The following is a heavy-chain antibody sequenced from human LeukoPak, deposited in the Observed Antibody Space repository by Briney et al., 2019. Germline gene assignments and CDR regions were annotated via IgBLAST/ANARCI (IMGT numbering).Heavy chain of an antibody. D-gene: IGHD1-26*01. Sequence: GGSLRLSCAASGFTFSSYWMSWVRQAPGKGLQWVANIKQDGSDKYYVETVKGRFTISRDNAKNSLYLQMNSLRAEDTAVYYCARVGYSGSYWNFDYWGQGTLVTVSS. J-gene: IGHJ4*02. CDR2: IKQDGSDK. CDR3: ARVGYSGSYWNFDY. CDR1: GFTFSSYW. V-gene: IGHV3-7*01.